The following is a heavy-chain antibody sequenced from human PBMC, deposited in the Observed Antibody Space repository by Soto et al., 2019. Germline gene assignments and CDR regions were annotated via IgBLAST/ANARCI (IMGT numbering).Heavy chain of an antibody. CDR2: IASIGST. D-gene: IGHD2-8*01. CDR1: GGSISSGEYF. Sequence: QVQLQESGPGLVKPSQTLSPTCTVSGGSISSGEYFWSWIRQSPGKGLEWVGYIASIGSTYYNPSLKSRGSVSRHPSKNQFSLKLSSVTTTVTAVYYCSRLMVIRPYYYRGMDVWGQGTTGTVSS. J-gene: IGHJ6*02. CDR3: SRLMVIRPYYYRGMDV. V-gene: IGHV4-30-4*01.